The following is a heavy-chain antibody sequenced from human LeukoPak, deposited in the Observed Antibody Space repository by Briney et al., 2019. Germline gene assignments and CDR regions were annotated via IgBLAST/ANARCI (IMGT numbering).Heavy chain of an antibody. CDR2: ISSGGST. CDR3: VKVFSRYFDWLFEYYFDY. J-gene: IGHJ4*02. Sequence: GGSLRLSCAASGFTVSSNYMSWVRQAPGKGLEWVSVISSGGSTYYADSVKGGFTISRDNSKNTLYLQMNSLRAEDTAVYYCVKVFSRYFDWLFEYYFDYWGQGTLVTVSS. D-gene: IGHD3-9*01. CDR1: GFTVSSNY. V-gene: IGHV3-66*02.